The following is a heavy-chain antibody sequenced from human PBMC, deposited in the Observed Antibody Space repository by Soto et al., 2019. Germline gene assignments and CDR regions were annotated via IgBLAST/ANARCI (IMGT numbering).Heavy chain of an antibody. V-gene: IGHV3-23*01. J-gene: IGHJ5*02. CDR2: ISGSGGST. CDR1: GCPFSSYA. Sequence: GGPKRHSCAAYGCPFSSYAMSWVRQAPGKGLEWVSAISGSGGSTYYADSVKGRFTISRDNSKNTLYLQMNSLRAEDTAVYYCAKDPDTAMVHNWFDPWGQGTLVTVSS. CDR3: AKDPDTAMVHNWFDP. D-gene: IGHD5-18*01.